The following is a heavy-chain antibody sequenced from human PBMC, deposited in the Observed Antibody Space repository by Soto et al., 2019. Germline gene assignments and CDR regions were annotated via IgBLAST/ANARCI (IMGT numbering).Heavy chain of an antibody. Sequence: VQLLESGGGLIQPGGSLRLSCVASGFTFSSYGMHWVRQAPGKGLEWVAVISYDGSNKYYADSVKGRFTISRDNSKNTLYLQMNSLRAEDTAVYYCAKSTVITDYYFDYWGQGTLVTVSS. D-gene: IGHD4-17*01. CDR3: AKSTVITDYYFDY. CDR2: ISYDGSNK. V-gene: IGHV3-30*18. J-gene: IGHJ4*02. CDR1: GFTFSSYG.